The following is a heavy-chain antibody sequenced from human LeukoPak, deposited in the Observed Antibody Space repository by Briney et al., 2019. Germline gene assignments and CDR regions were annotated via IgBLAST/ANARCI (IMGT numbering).Heavy chain of an antibody. Sequence: GGSPRLSCAASGFTFSDFYMSCIRQAPGKGLEWVSYISSSSSYTNYADSVKGRFTISRDNAKNSLYLQMNSLRAEDTAVYYCSRGRYDSRGYYYVDYWGQGTLVTVSS. J-gene: IGHJ4*02. V-gene: IGHV3-11*05. CDR2: ISSSSSYT. D-gene: IGHD3-22*01. CDR3: SRGRYDSRGYYYVDY. CDR1: GFTFSDFY.